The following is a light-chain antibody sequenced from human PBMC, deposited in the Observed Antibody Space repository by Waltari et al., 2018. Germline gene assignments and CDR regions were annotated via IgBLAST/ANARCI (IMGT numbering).Light chain of an antibody. CDR3: QQYNDY. V-gene: IGKV1-5*03. Sequence: DIQMTQSPSTLSAPVGDRVIITCRARRNINNYLAWYQQKPGKAPKVLSYKASTLKSGVPSRFSGSGSGTEFTLTISSLQPDDFATYYCQQYNDYFGGGTTVEIK. CDR2: KAS. CDR1: RNINNY. J-gene: IGKJ4*01.